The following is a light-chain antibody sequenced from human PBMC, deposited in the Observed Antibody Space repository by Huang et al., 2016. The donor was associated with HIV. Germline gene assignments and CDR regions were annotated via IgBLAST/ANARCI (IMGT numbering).Light chain of an antibody. CDR2: RAS. V-gene: IGKV3-15*01. J-gene: IGKJ4*01. CDR1: QSIGSN. CDR3: QQYNNWPPLT. Sequence: EVVMTQSPNTLSVSPGERATLSCRASQSIGSNLAWYQQKPGQDPRLLIYRASARAAGVPARFSGRGSVTEFTLTISSLQSEDFAIYYCQQYNNWPPLTFGGGTKVEI.